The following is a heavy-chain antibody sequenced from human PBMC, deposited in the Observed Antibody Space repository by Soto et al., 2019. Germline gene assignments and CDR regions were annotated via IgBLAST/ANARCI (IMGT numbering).Heavy chain of an antibody. Sequence: QVQLVESGGGVVQPGRSLRLSCAASGFTFSSYAMHWVRQAPGKGLEWVAVISYDGSNKYYADSVKGRFTISRDNSKNTLYVQMNSLRAEDTAVYYCARSPVDTAMAPSYLWYRGQGTLVTVSS. CDR3: ARSPVDTAMAPSYLWY. V-gene: IGHV3-30-3*01. J-gene: IGHJ4*02. CDR2: ISYDGSNK. D-gene: IGHD5-18*01. CDR1: GFTFSSYA.